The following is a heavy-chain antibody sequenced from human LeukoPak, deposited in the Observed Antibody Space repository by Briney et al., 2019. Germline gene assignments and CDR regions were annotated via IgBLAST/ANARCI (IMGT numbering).Heavy chain of an antibody. CDR1: GGSISRYY. V-gene: IGHV4-59*01. J-gene: IGHJ5*02. CDR2: IYYSGST. D-gene: IGHD3-10*01. Sequence: SETLSLTCTVSGGSISRYYWSWIRQPPGRGLEWIGYIYYSGSTNYNPSLKSRVTISVDTSKDQFSLKLTSVTAADTAVYYCARSDIDGSGSYDWFDPWGQGTLVTVSS. CDR3: ARSDIDGSGSYDWFDP.